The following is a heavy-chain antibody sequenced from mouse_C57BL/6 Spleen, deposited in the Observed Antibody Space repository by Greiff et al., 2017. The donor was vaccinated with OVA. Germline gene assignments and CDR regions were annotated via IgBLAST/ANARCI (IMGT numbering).Heavy chain of an antibody. CDR3: AREDYGYDDAMDY. CDR2: IYPRSGNT. V-gene: IGHV1-81*01. J-gene: IGHJ4*01. D-gene: IGHD2-2*01. CDR1: GYTFTSYG. Sequence: VKLMESGAELARPGASVKLSCKASGYTFTSYGISWVKQRTGQGLEWIGEIYPRSGNTYYNEKFKGKATLTADQSSSTAYMELRSLTSEDSAVYFGAREDYGYDDAMDYWGQGTSVTVSS.